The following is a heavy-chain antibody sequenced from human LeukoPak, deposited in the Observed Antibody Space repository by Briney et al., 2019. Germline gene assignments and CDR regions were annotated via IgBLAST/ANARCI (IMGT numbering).Heavy chain of an antibody. V-gene: IGHV4-34*01. J-gene: IGHJ5*02. CDR3: ARVPKRVRGVRRNWFDP. D-gene: IGHD3-10*01. CDR2: INHSGST. Sequence: KPSETLSLTCAVYGGSFSGSYWSRIRQPPGKGLEWIGGINHSGSTNYNPSLKSRVTISVDTSKNQFSLKLSSVTAADTAVYYCARVPKRVRGVRRNWFDPWGQGTLVTVSS. CDR1: GGSFSGSY.